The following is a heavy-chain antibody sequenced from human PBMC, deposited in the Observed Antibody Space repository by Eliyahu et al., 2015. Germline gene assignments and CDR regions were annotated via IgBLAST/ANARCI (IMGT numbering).Heavy chain of an antibody. CDR2: IYPGDSDT. CDR1: GYSFSKYW. CDR3: ARLPPLSDSWFIFDY. Sequence: EVQLVQSGVEVKKPGESLKIXCEGSGYSFSKYWIAWVRQMPGEGLEWMGIIYPGDSDTRYSPSFEGHVNISVDRSISTAYLQWSSLKASDTAMYYCARLPPLSDSWFIFDYWGQGTLVTVSS. J-gene: IGHJ4*02. D-gene: IGHD3-10*01. V-gene: IGHV5-51*01.